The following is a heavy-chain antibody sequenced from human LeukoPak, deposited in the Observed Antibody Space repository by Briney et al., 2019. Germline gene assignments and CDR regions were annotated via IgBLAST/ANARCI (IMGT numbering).Heavy chain of an antibody. J-gene: IGHJ3*02. CDR1: GFSLSTSGMC. D-gene: IGHD6-6*01. Sequence: SGPTLVNPTQTLTLTCTFSGFSLSTSGMCVSWIRQPPGKALERLARIDWDDDKYYSTSLKTRLTTSKDTSKNQVVLTMTNMDPVDTATYYCARRTRAAHDAFDTWGQGTMVTVSS. CDR3: ARRTRAAHDAFDT. V-gene: IGHV2-70*11. CDR2: IDWDDDK.